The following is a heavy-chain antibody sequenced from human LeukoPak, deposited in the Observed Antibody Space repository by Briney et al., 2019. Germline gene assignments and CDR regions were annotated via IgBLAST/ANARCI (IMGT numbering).Heavy chain of an antibody. CDR3: ARDCRHFRHER. J-gene: IGHJ4*02. D-gene: IGHD2-15*01. CDR1: GFTFRVYW. CDR2: IRSDGSTT. Sequence: GGSLRLSCAASGFTFRVYWMHWVRQVPGKGLVWVSRIRSDGSTTDYADSVKGRFTISIDNAKNTLYLQMNSLRVEDTAVYFCARDCRHFRHERWGQGTLVTVSS. V-gene: IGHV3-74*01.